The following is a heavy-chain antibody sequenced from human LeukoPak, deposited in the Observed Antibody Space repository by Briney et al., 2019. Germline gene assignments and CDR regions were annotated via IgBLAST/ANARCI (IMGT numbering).Heavy chain of an antibody. Sequence: KPSETLSLTCTVSGGPISNYYWTWIRQPPGKGLEWIGFISYSGNTNYNPSLKSRVTISLDTSKNQFSLKLSSVTAADTAVYYCARDRKWDWAWVGDIGDYWGQGTLVTVSS. CDR2: ISYSGNT. D-gene: IGHD2-15*01. J-gene: IGHJ4*02. CDR3: ARDRKWDWAWVGDIGDY. V-gene: IGHV4-59*12. CDR1: GGPISNYY.